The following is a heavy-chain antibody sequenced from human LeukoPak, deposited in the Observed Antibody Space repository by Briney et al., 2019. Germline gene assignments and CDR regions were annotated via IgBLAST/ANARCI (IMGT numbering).Heavy chain of an antibody. V-gene: IGHV3-15*01. J-gene: IGHJ4*02. D-gene: IGHD3-22*01. Sequence: GGSLRLSCAASGFTFTSAWMNWVRQAPGKGLEWLGRIKSKADSGISDYAEPVKGRFTFSRDDSKNTLYLLMNSLKTEDTAVYYCTTTYHYDSSPGSFDYWGQGTLVTVSS. CDR2: IKSKADSGIS. CDR1: GFTFTSAW. CDR3: TTTYHYDSSPGSFDY.